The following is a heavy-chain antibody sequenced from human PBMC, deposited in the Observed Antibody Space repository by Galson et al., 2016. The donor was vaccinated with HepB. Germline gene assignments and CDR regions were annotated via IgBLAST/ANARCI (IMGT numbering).Heavy chain of an antibody. Sequence: SLRLSCAASAFTSSSYWVNWVRQAPGKGLEWVANIKQDGSAKYYVDSVKGRFTITRDNAKNSLYLQMNTLRAEDTAVYYCATFFPDCWGQGALVTVSS. CDR2: IKQDGSAK. CDR1: AFTSSSYW. D-gene: IGHD3-3*01. CDR3: ATFFPDC. J-gene: IGHJ4*02. V-gene: IGHV3-7*03.